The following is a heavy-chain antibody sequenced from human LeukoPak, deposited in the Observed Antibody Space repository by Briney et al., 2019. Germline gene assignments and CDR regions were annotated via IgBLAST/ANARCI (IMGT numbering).Heavy chain of an antibody. Sequence: ASVKVSCKASGYTFTSYGISWVRQAPGQGLEWMGWISAYNGNTNYAQKLQGRVTMTTDTSTSTAYMELRSLRSDDTAVYYCARGPRNDFRSGYPYYYYYGMDVWGQGTTVTVSS. J-gene: IGHJ6*02. CDR1: GYTFTSYG. D-gene: IGHD3-3*01. V-gene: IGHV1-18*01. CDR3: ARGPRNDFRSGYPYYYYYGMDV. CDR2: ISAYNGNT.